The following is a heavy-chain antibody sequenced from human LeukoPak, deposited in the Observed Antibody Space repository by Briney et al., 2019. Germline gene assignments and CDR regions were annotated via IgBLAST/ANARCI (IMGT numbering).Heavy chain of an antibody. D-gene: IGHD4/OR15-4a*01. CDR2: INPGGNT. Sequence: SETLSLTCAVYGGSFSGYYWSWIRQPPGKGLEWIGEINPGGNTNYNPSLKSRVTISVDTSKNQFSLKLTSVTAADTAVYYCARADGAQTFPFDCWSLGTLVTVSS. V-gene: IGHV4-34*01. J-gene: IGHJ4*02. CDR1: GGSFSGYY. CDR3: ARADGAQTFPFDC.